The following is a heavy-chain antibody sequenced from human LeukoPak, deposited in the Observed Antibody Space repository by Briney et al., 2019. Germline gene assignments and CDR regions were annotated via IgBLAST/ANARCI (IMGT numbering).Heavy chain of an antibody. CDR3: ARDLYGRFDY. D-gene: IGHD2/OR15-2a*01. Sequence: QPGGSLRLSCAASGFTFSSYWMHWVRQAPGKGLVRVSRINSDGSSTSYADSVKGRFTISRDNAKNTLYLQMNSLRAEDTAVYYCARDLYGRFDYWGQGTLVTVS. CDR2: INSDGSST. V-gene: IGHV3-74*01. CDR1: GFTFSSYW. J-gene: IGHJ4*02.